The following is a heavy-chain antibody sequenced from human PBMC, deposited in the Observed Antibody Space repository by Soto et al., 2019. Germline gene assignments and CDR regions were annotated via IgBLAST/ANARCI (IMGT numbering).Heavy chain of an antibody. J-gene: IGHJ4*02. V-gene: IGHV1-8*01. CDR1: GYTFTSYD. CDR3: ARVLSRYSPTTWGY. Sequence: QVQLVQSGAEVKKPGASVKVSCKASGYTFTSYDINWVRQATGQGLEWMGWMNPNSGNTGYAQKFQGRVTMTRNTSISTAYMELSSRRSEDTAVYYCARVLSRYSPTTWGYWGQGTLVTVSS. CDR2: MNPNSGNT. D-gene: IGHD6-13*01.